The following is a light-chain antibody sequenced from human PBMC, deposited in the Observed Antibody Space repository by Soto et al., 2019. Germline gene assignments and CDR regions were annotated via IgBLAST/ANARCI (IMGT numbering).Light chain of an antibody. CDR2: AAS. CDR3: QKHFSAPWT. J-gene: IGKJ1*01. V-gene: IGKV1-27*01. CDR1: QAIRNS. Sequence: DIQMTQSPSSLSASVGDRVTITCRASQAIRNSLAWYQQKPGEVPKLLMYAASTLQSGVPSRFSGSGSGTDFTLTISSLQPEDVATYYCQKHFSAPWTFGQGTKVDIK.